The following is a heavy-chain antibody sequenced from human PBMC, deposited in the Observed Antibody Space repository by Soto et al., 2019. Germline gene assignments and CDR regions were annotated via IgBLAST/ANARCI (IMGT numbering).Heavy chain of an antibody. D-gene: IGHD2-8*02. J-gene: IGHJ4*02. CDR1: NGSISTTSYN. CDR2: IYYTGRT. V-gene: IGHV4-39*01. CDR3: ARHWSF. Sequence: QMQLQESGPGLVKPSETLSLTCTVSNGSISTTSYNWGWIRQPPGKGLEWIGTIYYTGRTSYNPSLKSRVTIAVDPSKTQLSLKLASVTTADTAVYYFARHWSFWGQATLVIVSS.